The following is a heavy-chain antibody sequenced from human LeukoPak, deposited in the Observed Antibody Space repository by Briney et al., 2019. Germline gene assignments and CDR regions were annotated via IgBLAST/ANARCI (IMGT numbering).Heavy chain of an antibody. V-gene: IGHV3-21*01. CDR2: ISSSSYI. CDR1: GFTFGSYS. J-gene: IGHJ4*02. CDR3: ARELNAVAHS. Sequence: PGGSLRLPCAASGFTFGSYSLNWVRQAPGKGLEWVSSISSSSYIYYADSVKGRFTISRDNAKNSLYLQMNSLRAEDTAVYYCARELNAVAHSWGQGTLVTVSS. D-gene: IGHD6-19*01.